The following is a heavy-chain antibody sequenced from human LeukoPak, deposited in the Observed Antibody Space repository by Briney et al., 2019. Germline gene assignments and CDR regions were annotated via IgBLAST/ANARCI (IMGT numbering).Heavy chain of an antibody. CDR2: INPNSSGT. V-gene: IGHV1-2*02. CDR1: GYTFTGYY. CDR3: ASGRYYYDSSGPFDY. Sequence: ASVKVSCKASGYTFTGYYMHWVRQAPGQGLEWMGWINPNSSGTNYAQKFQGRVTMTRDTSISTAYMELSRLRSDDTAVYYCASGRYYYDSSGPFDYWGQGTLVTVSS. J-gene: IGHJ4*02. D-gene: IGHD3-22*01.